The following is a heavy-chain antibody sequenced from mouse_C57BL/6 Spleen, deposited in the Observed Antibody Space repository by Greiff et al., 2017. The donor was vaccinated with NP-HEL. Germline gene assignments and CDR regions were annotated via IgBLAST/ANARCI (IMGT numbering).Heavy chain of an antibody. D-gene: IGHD1-1*01. CDR1: GYTFTDYN. J-gene: IGHJ2*01. CDR3: ASRALLLLMYCVDY. CDR2: INPNNGGT. V-gene: IGHV1-18*01. Sequence: EVQLQQSGPELVKPGASVKIPFKASGYTFTDYNMDWVKQSHGKSLEWIGDINPNNGGTIYNQKFKVKSKITVDKSSSTAYMELRTLTTEDTAVSYCASRALLLLMYCVDYRGHGNTLTVST.